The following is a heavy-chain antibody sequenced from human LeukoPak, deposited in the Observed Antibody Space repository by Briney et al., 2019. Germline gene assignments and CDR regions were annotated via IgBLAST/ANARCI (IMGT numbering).Heavy chain of an antibody. CDR2: IKQDGREK. CDR3: AELGITMIGGV. CDR1: GFIFSTYW. Sequence: PGGSLRLSCAASGFIFSTYWMTWVRQAPGKGLEWVANIKQDGREKNYVDSVKGRFTISRDNAKNSLYLQMNSLRAEDTAVYYCAELGITMIGGVWGKGTTVTISS. V-gene: IGHV3-7*01. D-gene: IGHD3-10*02. J-gene: IGHJ6*04.